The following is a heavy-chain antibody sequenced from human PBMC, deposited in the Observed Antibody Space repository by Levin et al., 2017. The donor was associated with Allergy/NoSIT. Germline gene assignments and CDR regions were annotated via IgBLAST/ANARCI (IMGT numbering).Heavy chain of an antibody. Sequence: SGPTLVKPTQTLTLTCTVSGFSLSTSGMCVSWVRQPPGKALEWLARIDWDDDKFYSKSLQTRLTISKDNSKNQVVLTMTNMDPVDTATYYCARIPYLGHSYGYYYGMDVWGPGTTVGVSS. CDR2: IDWDDDK. CDR1: GFSLSTSGMC. D-gene: IGHD5-18*01. CDR3: ARIPYLGHSYGYYYGMDV. J-gene: IGHJ6*02. V-gene: IGHV2-70*17.